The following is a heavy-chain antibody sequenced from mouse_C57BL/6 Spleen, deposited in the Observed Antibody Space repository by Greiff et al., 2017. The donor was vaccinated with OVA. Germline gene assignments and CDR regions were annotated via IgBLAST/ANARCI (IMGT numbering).Heavy chain of an antibody. CDR2: ISSGSSTI. CDR1: GFTFSDYG. CDR3: ARDGRYAMDY. J-gene: IGHJ4*01. V-gene: IGHV5-17*01. Sequence: EVKLVESGGGLVKPGGSLKLSCAASGFTFSDYGMHWVRQAPEKGLEWVAYISSGSSTINYADTVKGRFTISRDNAKNTLFLQMTRLRSEDTAMYYCARDGRYAMDYWGQGTSVTVSS. D-gene: IGHD2-3*01.